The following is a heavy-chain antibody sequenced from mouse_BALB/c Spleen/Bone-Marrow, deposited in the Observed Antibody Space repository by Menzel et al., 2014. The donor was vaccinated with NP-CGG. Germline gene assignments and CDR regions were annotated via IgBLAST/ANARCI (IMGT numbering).Heavy chain of an antibody. CDR1: GFAFSSYD. J-gene: IGHJ2*01. D-gene: IGHD4-1*01. CDR2: ISSGGSYT. V-gene: IGHV5-9*02. CDR3: ARPLTGAYFDY. Sequence: EVKLVESGGGLVKPGGSLKLSCAASGFAFSSYDMSWVCQTPEKRLEWVATISSGGSYTYYPDSVKGRFTISRDNARNTLYLQMSSLRSEDTALYYCARPLTGAYFDYWGQGTTLTVSS.